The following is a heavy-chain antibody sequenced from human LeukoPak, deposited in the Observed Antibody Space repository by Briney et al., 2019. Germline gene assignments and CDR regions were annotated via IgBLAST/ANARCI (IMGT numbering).Heavy chain of an antibody. D-gene: IGHD2-21*02. J-gene: IGHJ4*02. V-gene: IGHV3-21*01. CDR3: ARFCGGDCYSFDY. CDR2: ISSSSSYI. CDR1: GFTFSSYS. Sequence: PGGSLRLSCAASGFTFSSYSMNWVRQAPGKGLEWVSSISSSSSYIYYADSVKGRFTISRDNSKNTLYLQMNSLRAEDTAVYYCARFCGGDCYSFDYWGQGTLVTVSS.